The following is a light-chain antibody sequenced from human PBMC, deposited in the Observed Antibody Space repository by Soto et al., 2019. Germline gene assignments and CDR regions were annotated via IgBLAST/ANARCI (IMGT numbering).Light chain of an antibody. J-gene: IGLJ1*01. Sequence: AVVTQEPSLTVSSGVTVTLTCGSSTGAVTSGHYPYWFQQKPGQAPRTLIYDTSNKHSWTPARFSGSLLGGKAALTLSGAQPEDEAEYYCLLSYSGARPYVFGTGTKVTVL. V-gene: IGLV7-46*01. CDR1: TGAVTSGHY. CDR2: DTS. CDR3: LLSYSGARPYV.